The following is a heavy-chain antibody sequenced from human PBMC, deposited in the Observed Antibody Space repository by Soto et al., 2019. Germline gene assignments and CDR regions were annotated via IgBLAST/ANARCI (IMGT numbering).Heavy chain of an antibody. CDR2: ISSSSSYI. J-gene: IGHJ6*02. Sequence: EVQLVESGGGLVKPGGSLRLSCAASGFTFSSYSMNWVRQAPGKGLEWVSSISSSSSYIYYADSVKGRFTIFRDNAKNSLYLQMNSLRDEDTAVYYCARDRRPGDYGGNSNYYGMDVWGQGTTVTVSS. CDR1: GFTFSSYS. CDR3: ARDRRPGDYGGNSNYYGMDV. V-gene: IGHV3-21*01. D-gene: IGHD4-17*01.